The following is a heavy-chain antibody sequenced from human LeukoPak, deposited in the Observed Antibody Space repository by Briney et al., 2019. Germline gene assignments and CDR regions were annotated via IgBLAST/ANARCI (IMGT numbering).Heavy chain of an antibody. CDR3: ATLPRNSADMVRGVNHY. D-gene: IGHD3-10*01. Sequence: SVTVSCKASGYTFISFDIDWVRQATGQGLEWMGGIIPIFGTANYAQKFQGRVTITADKSTSTAYMELSSLRSEDTAVYYCATLPRNSADMVRGVNHYWGQGTLVTVSS. CDR1: GYTFISFD. J-gene: IGHJ4*02. V-gene: IGHV1-69*06. CDR2: IIPIFGTA.